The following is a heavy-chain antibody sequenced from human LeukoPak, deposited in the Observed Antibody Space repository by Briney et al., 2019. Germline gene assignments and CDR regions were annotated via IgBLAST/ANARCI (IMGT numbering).Heavy chain of an antibody. CDR2: LNSDGSST. D-gene: IGHD3-10*01. CDR1: GFTFSSYW. J-gene: IGHJ4*02. V-gene: IGHV3-74*01. CDR3: ARGDYYVSGSFDY. Sequence: GGTLRLSCAASGFTFSSYWMHWVRQVPGKGLVWVSRLNSDGSSTRYADSVKGRFTISRDNARNTLYLQMASLRAEDTAVYYCARGDYYVSGSFDYWGQGTLVTVSS.